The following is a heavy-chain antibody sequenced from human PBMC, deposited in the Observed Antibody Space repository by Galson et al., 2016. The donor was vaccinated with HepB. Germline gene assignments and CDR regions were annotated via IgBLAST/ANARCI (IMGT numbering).Heavy chain of an antibody. CDR2: ISDYEGSTT. CDR1: GFTFGNFW. D-gene: IGHD3-10*01. CDR3: GRDLGGSGSS. J-gene: IGHJ4*02. V-gene: IGHV3-74*01. Sequence: SLRLSCAASGFTFGNFWMHWVRQAPGKGLVWVSRISDYEGSTTNYADSVKGRFTISRDNAKNTLYLQMNSLRADDTAVYYCGRDLGGSGSSWGQGTLVTVSS.